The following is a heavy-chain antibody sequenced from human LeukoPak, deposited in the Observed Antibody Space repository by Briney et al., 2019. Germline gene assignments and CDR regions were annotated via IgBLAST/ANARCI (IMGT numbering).Heavy chain of an antibody. CDR3: ARGLSSGWVDH. CDR1: GGSFTTYY. J-gene: IGHJ4*02. Sequence: SETLSLTCAVYGGSFTTYYWTWIRQPPGKGLEWIGGVHHSGITNYKPSLGSRVTISLDTSKNQLSLNLISVTAADTAVYYCARGLSSGWVDHWGQGTLVTVSS. V-gene: IGHV4-34*01. D-gene: IGHD6-19*01. CDR2: VHHSGIT.